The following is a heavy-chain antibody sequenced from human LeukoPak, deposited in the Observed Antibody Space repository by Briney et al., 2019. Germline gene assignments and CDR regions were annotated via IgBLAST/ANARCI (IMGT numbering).Heavy chain of an antibody. D-gene: IGHD2-15*01. CDR3: ARSRRLYCSGGSCYVFDY. CDR2: IYYSGST. V-gene: IGHV4-39*01. J-gene: IGHJ4*02. Sequence: SETLSLTCTVSGGSISSSSYYWGWIRQPPGKGLEWIGNIYYSGSTYYNPSFKSRLTISVDTSKNQFSLKLSSVTAADTAVYYCARSRRLYCSGGSCYVFDYWGQGTLVTVSS. CDR1: GGSISSSSYY.